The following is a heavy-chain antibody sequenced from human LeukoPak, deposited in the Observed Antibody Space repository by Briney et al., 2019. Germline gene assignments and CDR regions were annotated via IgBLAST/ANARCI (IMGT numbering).Heavy chain of an antibody. V-gene: IGHV3-23*01. Sequence: GSLRLFCVASGFTFRIYGMNWVRQAPGKGPEWVSAISGSGGSTYYADSVKGRFTISRDNSKNTLYLQMNSLRAEDTAVYYCGKDFGDGYSFWGQGTLVTVSS. CDR3: GKDFGDGYSF. D-gene: IGHD5-24*01. J-gene: IGHJ4*02. CDR2: ISGSGGST. CDR1: GFTFRIYG.